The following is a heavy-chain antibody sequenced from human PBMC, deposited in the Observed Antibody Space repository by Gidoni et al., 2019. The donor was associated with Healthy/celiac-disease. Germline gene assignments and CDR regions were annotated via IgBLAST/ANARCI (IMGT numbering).Heavy chain of an antibody. CDR1: GFTFSSYS. CDR3: AREGRD. CDR2: ISRSSSYI. J-gene: IGHJ4*02. Sequence: EVQLVESGGGLVTPGGSLRLSCAASGFTFSSYSRNWVRQAPGKGLEWVSSISRSSSYIYYADSVNGRFTISSDNAKNSLYLQMNSLRAEDTAVYYCAREGRDWGQGTLVTVSS. D-gene: IGHD3-10*01. V-gene: IGHV3-21*01.